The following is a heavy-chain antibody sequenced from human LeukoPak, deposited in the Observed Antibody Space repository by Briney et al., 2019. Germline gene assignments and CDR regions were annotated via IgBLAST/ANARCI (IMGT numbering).Heavy chain of an antibody. J-gene: IGHJ4*02. CDR3: AKGQAGHLDY. V-gene: IGHV3-48*04. CDR1: GFTFSSYA. CDR2: ISSSSSTI. D-gene: IGHD6-13*01. Sequence: GGSLRLSCAASGFTFSSYALNWVRQAPGKGLEWVSYISSSSSTIYYTDSVKGRFTISRDNAKNSLYLQMNSLRAEDTALYYCAKGQAGHLDYWGQGTLVTVSS.